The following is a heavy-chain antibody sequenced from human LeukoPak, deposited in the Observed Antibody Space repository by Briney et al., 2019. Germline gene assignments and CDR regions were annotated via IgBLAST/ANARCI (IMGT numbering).Heavy chain of an antibody. CDR1: GFTLTSNW. V-gene: IGHV3-74*01. CDR2: INSDETAT. D-gene: IGHD2-21*01. J-gene: IGHJ5*02. CDR3: ARGLCANRFFP. Sequence: GGSLRLSCAASGFTLTSNWMHWVRQAPGKGLVWVSRINSDETATTYADSVKGRFTISRDNAKNTLYLQMNSLRAEDTAVYYCARGLCANRFFPCGQGTLVTVSS.